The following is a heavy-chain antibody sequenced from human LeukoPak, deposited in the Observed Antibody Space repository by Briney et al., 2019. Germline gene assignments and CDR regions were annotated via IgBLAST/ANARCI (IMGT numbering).Heavy chain of an antibody. CDR1: GFTFSSYS. CDR2: ISSSSSYI. V-gene: IGHV3-21*01. CDR3: ARASYSSGWYDDY. Sequence: PGGSLRLSCAASGFTFSSYSMNWVRQAPGKGLEWVSSISSSSSYIDYADSVKGRFTISRDNAKNSLYLQMNSLRAEDTAVYYCARASYSSGWYDDYWGQGTLVTVSS. D-gene: IGHD6-19*01. J-gene: IGHJ4*02.